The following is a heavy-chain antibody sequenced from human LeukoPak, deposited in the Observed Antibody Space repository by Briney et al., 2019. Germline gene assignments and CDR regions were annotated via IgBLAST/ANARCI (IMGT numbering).Heavy chain of an antibody. CDR3: ARLTYYDFWSGYNYAFDI. CDR1: GYTFTGYY. D-gene: IGHD3-3*01. J-gene: IGHJ3*02. V-gene: IGHV1-2*02. CDR2: INPNSGGT. Sequence: ASVEVSCKASGYTFTGYYMHWVRQAPGQGLEWMGWINPNSGGTNYAQKFQGRVTMTRDTSISTAYMELSRLRSDDTAVYYCARLTYYDFWSGYNYAFDIWGQGTMVTVSS.